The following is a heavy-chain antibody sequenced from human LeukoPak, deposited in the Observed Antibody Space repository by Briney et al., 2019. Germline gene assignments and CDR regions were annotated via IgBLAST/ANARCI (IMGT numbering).Heavy chain of an antibody. J-gene: IGHJ5*02. V-gene: IGHV1-46*01. CDR2: INPSGGST. D-gene: IGHD2-2*01. CDR1: GYTFTTYY. CDR3: AREIVVVPAAMGFDP. Sequence: ASVKVSCKASGYTFTTYYIHWVRQAPGQGLEWMVVINPSGGSTSFAQKFQARLTMTRDTSTSTVYMELSGLRSEDTAVYYCAREIVVVPAAMGFDPWGQGTLVTVSS.